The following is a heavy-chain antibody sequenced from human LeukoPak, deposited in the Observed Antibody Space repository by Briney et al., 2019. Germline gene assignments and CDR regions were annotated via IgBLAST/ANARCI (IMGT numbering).Heavy chain of an antibody. Sequence: SETLSLTCAVSGGPFSGYFWSWIRQSSGKGLEWIGYIYHSGSTYYNPSLKSRVTISVDTSKNQFSLKLSSVTAADTAVYYCARDQETLTGYYNVGWFDPWGQGTLVTVSP. CDR2: IYHSGST. D-gene: IGHD3-9*01. CDR3: ARDQETLTGYYNVGWFDP. J-gene: IGHJ5*02. CDR1: GGPFSGYF. V-gene: IGHV4-34*01.